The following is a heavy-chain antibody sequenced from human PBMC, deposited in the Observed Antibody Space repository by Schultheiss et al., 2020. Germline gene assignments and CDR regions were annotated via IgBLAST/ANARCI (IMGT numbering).Heavy chain of an antibody. Sequence: SETLSLTCAVYGGSFGGYYWSWIRQPPGKGLEWIGEINHSGSTNYNPSLKSRVTISVDTSKNQFSLKLSSVTAADTAVYYCARGLIVEAYYYYYYGMDVWGQGTTVTVSS. CDR1: GGSFGGYY. CDR2: INHSGST. D-gene: IGHD2-15*01. J-gene: IGHJ6*02. CDR3: ARGLIVEAYYYYYYGMDV. V-gene: IGHV4-34*01.